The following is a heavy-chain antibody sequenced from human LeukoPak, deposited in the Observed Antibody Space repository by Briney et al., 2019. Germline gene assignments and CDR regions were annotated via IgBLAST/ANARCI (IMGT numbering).Heavy chain of an antibody. D-gene: IGHD5-18*01. Sequence: GGPLSLSRTGSAFNLSRFAMTWVRQAPPKGLEWVSSLSVSGRDTYYADSVKGRFTISRDSSKSTLFLRMNSLRVEDTAVYYCEKVRPGYSHYFYFMDVWAEGTTVTVSS. CDR2: LSVSGRDT. CDR3: EKVRPGYSHYFYFMDV. CDR1: AFNLSRFA. J-gene: IGHJ6*03. V-gene: IGHV3-23*01.